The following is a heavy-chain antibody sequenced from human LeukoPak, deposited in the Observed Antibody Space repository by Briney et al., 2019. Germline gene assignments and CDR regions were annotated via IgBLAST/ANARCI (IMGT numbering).Heavy chain of an antibody. D-gene: IGHD3-3*01. CDR1: GGSISSYY. CDR3: ARTLLKGNFWSGYYFDY. CDR2: IYYSGST. Sequence: SSETLSLTCTVSGGSISSYYWSWIRQPPGKGLEWIGYIYYSGSTNYNPSLKSRVTISVDTSKNKFSLKLSSVTAADTAVYYCARTLLKGNFWSGYYFDYWGQGTLVTVSS. V-gene: IGHV4-59*08. J-gene: IGHJ4*02.